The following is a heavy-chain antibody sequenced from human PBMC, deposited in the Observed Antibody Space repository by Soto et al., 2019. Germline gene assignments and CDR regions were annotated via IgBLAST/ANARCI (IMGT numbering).Heavy chain of an antibody. D-gene: IGHD3-9*01. Sequence: GASVKVSCKASGGTFSSYAISWVRQAPGQGLEWMGGIIPIFGTANYAQKFQGRVTITADESTSAAYMELSSLRSEDTAVYYCARDRVLSYYDILTGHYGMDVWGQGTTVTVSS. J-gene: IGHJ6*02. CDR2: IIPIFGTA. V-gene: IGHV1-69*13. CDR3: ARDRVLSYYDILTGHYGMDV. CDR1: GGTFSSYA.